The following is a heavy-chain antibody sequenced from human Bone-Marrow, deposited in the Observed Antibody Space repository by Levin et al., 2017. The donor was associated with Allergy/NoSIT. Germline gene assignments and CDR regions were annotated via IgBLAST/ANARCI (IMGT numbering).Heavy chain of an antibody. Sequence: GGSLRLSCAASGFTIGNSYMNWVRQIPGKGLEWLTGIMWNSARMDYADSVKGRFTISRDNGKKSLYLEMNALRVEDTALYYCVKDRSSVDNWNYGGPFESWGQGTLVTVSS. V-gene: IGHV3-9*01. CDR3: VKDRSSVDNWNYGGPFES. CDR2: IMWNSARM. CDR1: GFTIGNSY. J-gene: IGHJ4*02. D-gene: IGHD1-7*01.